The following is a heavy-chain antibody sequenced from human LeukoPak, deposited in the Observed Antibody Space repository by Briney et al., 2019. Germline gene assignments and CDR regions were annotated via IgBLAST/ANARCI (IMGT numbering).Heavy chain of an antibody. CDR2: MNPNSGNT. J-gene: IGHJ4*02. V-gene: IGHV1-8*02. CDR1: GGTFSSYA. D-gene: IGHD3-22*01. CDR3: ARAYCSYYDSSGPFDY. Sequence: SVKVSCKASGGTFSSYAISWVRQATGQGLEWMGWMNPNSGNTGYAQKFQGRVTMTRNTSISTAYMELSSLRSEDTAVYYCARAYCSYYDSSGPFDYWGQGTLVTVSS.